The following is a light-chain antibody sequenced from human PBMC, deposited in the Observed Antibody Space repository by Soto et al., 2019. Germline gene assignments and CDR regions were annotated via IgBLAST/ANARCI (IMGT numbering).Light chain of an antibody. J-gene: IGKJ2*01. CDR2: AAS. Sequence: DIQMTQSPSSLSASVGDRVTITCRASQSITTYLNWYRQKPGKAPKLLIYAASTLQSGVPSRFSGSGSETEFTLTITSLQPEDSATYYCQQRNSYPRTFGQGTKVDIK. V-gene: IGKV1-9*01. CDR3: QQRNSYPRT. CDR1: QSITTY.